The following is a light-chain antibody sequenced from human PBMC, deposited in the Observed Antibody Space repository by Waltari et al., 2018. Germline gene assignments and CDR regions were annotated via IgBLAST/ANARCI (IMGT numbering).Light chain of an antibody. V-gene: IGKV1-16*01. Sequence: DTRLTKSPSSLSASVGDRVPLTCRASHGISYYLAWFQQKPGKAPKPLIFEASSLQSGVPWRFSGGGSETFFTLTINDLQPEDFATYYCQQYNSYPPTFGGGTRV. CDR1: HGISYY. J-gene: IGKJ4*01. CDR3: QQYNSYPPT. CDR2: EAS.